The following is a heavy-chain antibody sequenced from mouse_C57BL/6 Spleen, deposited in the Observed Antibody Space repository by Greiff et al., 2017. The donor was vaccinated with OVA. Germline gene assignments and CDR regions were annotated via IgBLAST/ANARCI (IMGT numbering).Heavy chain of an antibody. CDR2: IDPSDSET. J-gene: IGHJ4*01. V-gene: IGHV1-52*01. Sequence: QVQLQQPGAELVRPGSSVKLSCKASGYTFTSYWMHWVKQRPIQGLEWIGNIDPSDSETHYNQKFKDKATLTVDKSSSTAYMQLSSLTSEDSAVYYCARGGPYYSNYGGAMDYWGQGTSVTVSS. D-gene: IGHD2-5*01. CDR1: GYTFTSYW. CDR3: ARGGPYYSNYGGAMDY.